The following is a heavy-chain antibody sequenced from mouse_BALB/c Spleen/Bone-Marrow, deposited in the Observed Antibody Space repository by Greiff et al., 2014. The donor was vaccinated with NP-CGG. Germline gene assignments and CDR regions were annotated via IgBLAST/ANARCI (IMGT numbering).Heavy chain of an antibody. CDR2: IRNKPSGYTT. J-gene: IGHJ2*01. D-gene: IGHD6-1*01. Sequence: EVQRVESGGGLVQPGGSLRLSCTTSGFTFTDYFMTWVRQPPGKALEWLGFIRNKPSGYTTEYNPSMKGRFSISRDNSQGIFHLQMNTLRAEDSAIYYCARDYNGYFDFWGQGTTLTVSS. CDR3: ARDYNGYFDF. V-gene: IGHV7-3*02. CDR1: GFTFTDYF.